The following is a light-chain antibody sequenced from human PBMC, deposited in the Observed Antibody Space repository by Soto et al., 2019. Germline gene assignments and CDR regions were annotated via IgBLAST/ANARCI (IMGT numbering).Light chain of an antibody. CDR3: SSYAGSNNLGVV. CDR1: SSDVGGYNY. J-gene: IGLJ2*01. CDR2: EVS. Sequence: QSALTQPPSASGSPGQSVTISCTGTSSDVGGYNYVSWYQQHPGKAPKLMIYEVSKRPSGVPDRFSGSKSGNTASLTVSGLQAEDEADDYGSSYAGSNNLGVVFGGGTKLTVL. V-gene: IGLV2-8*01.